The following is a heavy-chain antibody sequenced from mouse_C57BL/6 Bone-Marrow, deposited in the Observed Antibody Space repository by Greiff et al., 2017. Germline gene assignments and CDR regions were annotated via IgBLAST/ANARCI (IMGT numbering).Heavy chain of an antibody. CDR2: IYPGNSDT. CDR1: GYTFTSYW. CDR3: TTYYGNDCYFDY. V-gene: IGHV1-5*01. Sequence: EVQLQQSGTVLARPGASVKMSCTTSGYTFTSYWMHWVKQRPGQGLEWIGAIYPGNSDTSYNQKFKGKAKLTAVTSASTAYMELSSLTNEDSAVYYCTTYYGNDCYFDYWGQGTTLTVSS. D-gene: IGHD2-9*01. J-gene: IGHJ2*01.